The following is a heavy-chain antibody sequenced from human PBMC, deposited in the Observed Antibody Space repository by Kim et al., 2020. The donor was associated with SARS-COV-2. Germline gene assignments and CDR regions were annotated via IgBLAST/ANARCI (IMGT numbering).Heavy chain of an antibody. J-gene: IGHJ4*02. CDR1: GFTFSNYA. V-gene: IGHV3-23*01. Sequence: GGSLRLSCAASGFTFSNYAMIWVRQAPGKGLEWVSGISGSADYTYYADSVKGRFTISRENSKNTVSLQMDSLRAEDTAVYYCAKGRSSIPYSATNYWGQGTLVTVSS. CDR2: ISGSADYT. D-gene: IGHD2-15*01. CDR3: AKGRSSIPYSATNY.